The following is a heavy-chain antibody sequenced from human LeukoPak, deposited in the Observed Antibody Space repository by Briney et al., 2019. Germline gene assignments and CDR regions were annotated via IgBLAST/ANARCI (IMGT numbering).Heavy chain of an antibody. CDR3: AREPGYCSSTSRYTFGYNWFDP. CDR1: GGTFSSYA. CDR2: IIPIFGTA. J-gene: IGHJ5*02. Sequence: ASVKVSCKASGGTFSSYAISWVRQAPGQGLEWMGGIIPIFGTANYAQKFQGSVTITTDESTSTAYMELSSLRSEDTAVYYCAREPGYCSSTSRYTFGYNWFDPWGQGTLVTVSS. V-gene: IGHV1-69*05. D-gene: IGHD2-2*02.